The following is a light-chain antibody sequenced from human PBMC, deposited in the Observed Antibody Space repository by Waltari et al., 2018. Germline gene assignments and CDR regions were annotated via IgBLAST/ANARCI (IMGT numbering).Light chain of an antibody. CDR2: WAS. J-gene: IGKJ1*01. CDR3: QQYYSTPPT. CDR1: PSVLYSSNNKNY. Sequence: DIVMTQSPDSLAVSLCERATINCTSSPSVLYSSNNKNYLAWYQQKPGQPPKLLIYWASTRESGVPDRFSGSGSGTDFTLTISSLQAEDVAVYYCQQYYSTPPTFGQGTKVEIK. V-gene: IGKV4-1*01.